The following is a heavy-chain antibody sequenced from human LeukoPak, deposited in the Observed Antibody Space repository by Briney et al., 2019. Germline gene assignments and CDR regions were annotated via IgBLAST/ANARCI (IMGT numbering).Heavy chain of an antibody. CDR3: ARDGPCSSTSCYKRDYYYYMDV. V-gene: IGHV3-30-3*01. CDR1: GFTFSSYA. Sequence: PGGSLRLSCAASGFTFSSYAMHWVRQAPGKGLEWVAVISYDGSNKYYADSVKGRFTISRDNPKNTLYLQMNSLRAEDTAVYYCARDGPCSSTSCYKRDYYYYMDVWGKGTTVTVSS. D-gene: IGHD2-2*02. CDR2: ISYDGSNK. J-gene: IGHJ6*03.